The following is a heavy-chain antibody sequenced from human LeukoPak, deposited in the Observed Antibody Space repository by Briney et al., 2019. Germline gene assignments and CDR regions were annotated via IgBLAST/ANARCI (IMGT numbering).Heavy chain of an antibody. J-gene: IGHJ5*02. CDR3: ARVKLTGIQDWFDP. D-gene: IGHD1-20*01. CDR1: GFTLDDYG. V-gene: IGHV3-20*04. Sequence: GGSLRLSCAASGFTLDDYGMSWVRQVPGKGLEWVSGIKWEGGSTGYADSVKGRFTISRDNAKNSLYLQMNSLTAEDTALYFCARVKLTGIQDWFDPWGKGTLVTVSS. CDR2: IKWEGGST.